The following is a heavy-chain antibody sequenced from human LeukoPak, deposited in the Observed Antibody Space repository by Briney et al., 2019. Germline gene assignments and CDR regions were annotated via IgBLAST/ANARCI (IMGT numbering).Heavy chain of an antibody. D-gene: IGHD4-17*01. CDR2: IDWDDDK. J-gene: IGHJ5*02. V-gene: IGHV2-70*11. Sequence: SGPALVKPTQTLTLTCTFSGFSLSTSGMCVSWIRQPPGKALEWLARIDWDDDKYYSTSLKTRLTITKDTSKNQVVFTLTNMDPVDTATYYCAHNPPHYGDSFDPWGQGTLVTVSS. CDR1: GFSLSTSGMC. CDR3: AHNPPHYGDSFDP.